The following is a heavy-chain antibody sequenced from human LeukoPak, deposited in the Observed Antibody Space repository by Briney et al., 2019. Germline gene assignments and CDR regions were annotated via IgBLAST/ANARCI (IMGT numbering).Heavy chain of an antibody. CDR2: ISAYNGNT. Sequence: VKVSCKASGYPFTSYGISWVRQAPGQGLEWMGWISAYNGNTNYAQKLQGRVTMTTDTSTSTAYMELRSLRSDDTAVYYCARAKPYTSPNDYWGQGTLVTVSS. V-gene: IGHV1-18*01. J-gene: IGHJ4*02. CDR1: GYPFTSYG. CDR3: ARAKPYTSPNDY. D-gene: IGHD2-2*01.